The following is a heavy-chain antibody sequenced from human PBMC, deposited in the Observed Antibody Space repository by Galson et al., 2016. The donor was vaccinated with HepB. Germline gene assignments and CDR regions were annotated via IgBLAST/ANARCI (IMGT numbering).Heavy chain of an antibody. CDR2: ISTSGSYI. CDR1: GFTFSSNS. CDR3: ARSPSGFTFGKIDY. V-gene: IGHV3-21*01. J-gene: IGHJ4*02. D-gene: IGHD3-10*01. Sequence: SLRLSCAASGFTFSSNSMNWVRQAPGRGLEWVSSISTSGSYIYYADSVRGRFTISRDNARNSLYLQMNSLRAEDTAMYYCARSPSGFTFGKIDYWGQGSLVTVSS.